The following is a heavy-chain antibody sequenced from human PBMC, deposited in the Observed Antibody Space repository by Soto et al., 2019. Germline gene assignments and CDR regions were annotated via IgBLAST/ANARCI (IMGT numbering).Heavy chain of an antibody. CDR2: ISRSSSYI. Sequence: GGSLRLSCAASGFTFSSYSMNWVRQAPGKGLEWVSSISRSSSYIYYADSVKGRFTISRDNPKNSPYLQMNSLRAEDTALYYCARAASLFNYYYGIDVWGQGTTVTVSS. CDR1: GFTFSSYS. D-gene: IGHD2-21*01. J-gene: IGHJ6*02. CDR3: ARAASLFNYYYGIDV. V-gene: IGHV3-21*01.